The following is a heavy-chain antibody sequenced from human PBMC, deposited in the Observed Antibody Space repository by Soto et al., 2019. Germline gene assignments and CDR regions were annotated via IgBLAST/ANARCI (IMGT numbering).Heavy chain of an antibody. CDR3: AKDLTWNQADY. CDR1: GFTFSSYG. CDR2: IPDDGSYQ. D-gene: IGHD1-1*01. J-gene: IGHJ4*02. Sequence: GGSLRLSCAVSGFTFSSYGMHWVRQAPGKGLEWVAVIPDDGSYQYYADSVKGRFSISRDNSKNTLYLQMNSLRAEDTALYYCAKDLTWNQADYWGQGALVTVSS. V-gene: IGHV3-30*02.